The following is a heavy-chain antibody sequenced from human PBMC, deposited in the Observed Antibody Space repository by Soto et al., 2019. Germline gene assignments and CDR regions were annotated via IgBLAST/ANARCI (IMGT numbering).Heavy chain of an antibody. CDR1: GFTFSNAW. CDR3: TTDLGYGDFNFDY. D-gene: IGHD4-17*01. CDR2: IKSKTDGGTT. V-gene: IGHV3-15*07. Sequence: EVQLVESGGGLVKPGGSLRLSCAASGFTFSNAWMNWVRQAPGKGLEWVGRIKSKTDGGTTDYAAPVKGRFTISRDDSKNTLYLQMNSLKTEDTAVYYCTTDLGYGDFNFDYWGQGTLVTVSS. J-gene: IGHJ4*02.